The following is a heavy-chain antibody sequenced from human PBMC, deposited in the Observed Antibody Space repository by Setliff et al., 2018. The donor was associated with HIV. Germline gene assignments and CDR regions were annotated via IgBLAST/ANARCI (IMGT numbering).Heavy chain of an antibody. J-gene: IGHJ3*02. CDR3: ARAGGGATDQAFDI. CDR1: GYSFTSYF. Sequence: GGLVQVSCKAFGYSFTSYFLHWVRQAPGQGLEWLGIIDPNGGATNNAQKLQGRLTVTTDTSTSTLYMELSNLRSDDTAVYYCARAGGGATDQAFDIWGQGTMVTVSS. D-gene: IGHD2-2*01. CDR2: IDPNGGAT. V-gene: IGHV1-46*01.